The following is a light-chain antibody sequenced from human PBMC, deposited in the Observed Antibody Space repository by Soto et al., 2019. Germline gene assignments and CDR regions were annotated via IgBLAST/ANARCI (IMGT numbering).Light chain of an antibody. CDR1: QSVRSY. V-gene: IGKV3-11*01. J-gene: IGKJ2*01. CDR3: QQRSNWPPVYT. Sequence: EIVLTQSPATLSLSPGERATLSCRASQSVRSYLAWYQQKPGQAPRLLIYDASNRATGIPARFSGSGSGTDFTLTISILEPEDFAVYYCQQRSNWPPVYTFGQGTKLEIK. CDR2: DAS.